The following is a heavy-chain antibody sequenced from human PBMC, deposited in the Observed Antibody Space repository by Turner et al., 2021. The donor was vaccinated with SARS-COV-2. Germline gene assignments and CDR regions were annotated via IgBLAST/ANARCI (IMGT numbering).Heavy chain of an antibody. CDR3: AKDSGILTGYGYYYYGMDV. J-gene: IGHJ6*02. CDR1: GFTFSSYA. CDR2: ISYDGSNK. Sequence: VQVVESGGGLVQPGGSVRLSCAASGFTFSSYAMHWVRQAPGKGLEWVAVISYDGSNKYYADSVKGRFTISRDNSKNTLYLQMNSLRAEDTAVYYCAKDSGILTGYGYYYYGMDVWGQGTTVTVSS. D-gene: IGHD3-9*01. V-gene: IGHV3-30*04.